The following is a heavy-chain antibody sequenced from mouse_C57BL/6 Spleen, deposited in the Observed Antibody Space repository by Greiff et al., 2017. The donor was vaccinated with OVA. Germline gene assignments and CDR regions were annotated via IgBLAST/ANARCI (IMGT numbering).Heavy chain of an antibody. CDR3: ARYYYGSSYEWYFDV. V-gene: IGHV7-3*01. Sequence: EVHLVESGGGLVQPGGSLSLSCAASGFTFTDYYMSWVRQPPGKALEWLGFIRNKANGYTTEYSASVKGRFTISRDNSQSILYLQMNALRAEDSATYYCARYYYGSSYEWYFDVWGTGTTVTVSS. CDR1: GFTFTDYY. D-gene: IGHD1-1*01. J-gene: IGHJ1*03. CDR2: IRNKANGYTT.